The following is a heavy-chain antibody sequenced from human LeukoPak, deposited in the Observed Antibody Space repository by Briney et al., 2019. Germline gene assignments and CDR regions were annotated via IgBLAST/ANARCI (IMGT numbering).Heavy chain of an antibody. CDR3: AKSKRYYDFWSGYYREAFDI. CDR2: IRYDGSNK. D-gene: IGHD3-3*01. V-gene: IGHV3-30*02. Sequence: GGSLRLSCAASGFTFSSYGMHWVRQAPGKGLEWVAFIRYDGSNKYYADSVKGRFTISRDNSKNTLYLQMNSLRAEDTAVYYCAKSKRYYDFWSGYYREAFDIWGQGTMVTVSS. J-gene: IGHJ3*02. CDR1: GFTFSSYG.